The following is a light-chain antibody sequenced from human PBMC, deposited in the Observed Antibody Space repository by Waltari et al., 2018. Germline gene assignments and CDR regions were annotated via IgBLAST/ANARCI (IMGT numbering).Light chain of an antibody. J-gene: IGKJ1*01. Sequence: IQMTQSPSSLSASVGDRVNIICRANQIINSYLNWYQQKPGKAPKLLVQAASTLSSGVPSGFGGSGYGTDFTLTSSSLHPEDSATYYCQQGYGSAWTFGQGTKVEF. CDR3: QQGYGSAWT. V-gene: IGKV1-39*01. CDR1: QIINSY. CDR2: AAS.